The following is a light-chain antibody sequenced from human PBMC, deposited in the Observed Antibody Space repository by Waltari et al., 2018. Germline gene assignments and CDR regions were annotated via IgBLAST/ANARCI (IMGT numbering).Light chain of an antibody. Sequence: DIAMTQSPATLSLSPGERATLSCRASQSVNRNLAWYQQKPGQPTRLLIYGVSSSATDIPDRFTGSGSGMEVTLTISSLEPEDVGIYHCQQSIQWPYTFGQGTKVEIK. CDR3: QQSIQWPYT. J-gene: IGKJ2*01. V-gene: IGKV3D-15*01. CDR2: GVS. CDR1: QSVNRN.